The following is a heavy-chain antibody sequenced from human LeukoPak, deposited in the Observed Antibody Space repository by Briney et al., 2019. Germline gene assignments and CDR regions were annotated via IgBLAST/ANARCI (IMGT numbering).Heavy chain of an antibody. CDR2: IYTSGST. J-gene: IGHJ6*03. D-gene: IGHD3-10*01. Sequence: MASETLSLTCTVSGGSISSYYWSWLRQPAGKGLEWIGRIYTSGSTNYNPSLKSRVTMSVDTSKNQFSLKLSSVTAADTAVYYCARSSMVRGVIDCYYYYMDVWGKGTTVTVSS. CDR1: GGSISSYY. CDR3: ARSSMVRGVIDCYYYYMDV. V-gene: IGHV4-4*07.